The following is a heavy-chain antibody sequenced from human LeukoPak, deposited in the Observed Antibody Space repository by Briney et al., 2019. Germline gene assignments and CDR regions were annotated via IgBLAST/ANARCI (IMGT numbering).Heavy chain of an antibody. CDR3: ATDSEGGNSPLDY. CDR1: GYTLTELS. J-gene: IGHJ4*02. Sequence: ASVKVSCKVSGYTLTELSIHWVRQAPGKGLEWMGGFDPEDAETIYAQKFQGRVSMTEDTSTDTAYMELSSLRSEDTAVYYCATDSEGGNSPLDYWGQGSLVIVSS. V-gene: IGHV1-24*01. CDR2: FDPEDAET. D-gene: IGHD4-23*01.